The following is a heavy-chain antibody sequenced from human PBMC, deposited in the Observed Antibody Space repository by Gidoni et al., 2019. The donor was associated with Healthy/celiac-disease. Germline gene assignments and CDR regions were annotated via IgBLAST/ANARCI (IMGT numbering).Heavy chain of an antibody. Sequence: QVQLVQSGAEVKKPGSSVKVSCKASGGTFSSYAISWVRQAPGQGLEWMGGIIPIFGTANYAQKFQGRVTITADESTSTAYMELSSLRSEDTAVYYCARALSRGGDCYLDYWGQGTLVTVSS. CDR2: IIPIFGTA. J-gene: IGHJ4*02. CDR3: ARALSRGGDCYLDY. V-gene: IGHV1-69*01. D-gene: IGHD2-21*02. CDR1: GGTFSSYA.